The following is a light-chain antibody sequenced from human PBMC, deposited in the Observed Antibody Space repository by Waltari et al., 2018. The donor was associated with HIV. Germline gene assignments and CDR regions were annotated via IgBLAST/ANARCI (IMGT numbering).Light chain of an antibody. Sequence: DSQLTQSSSFLCASVGDGVVVTCRASQGIRSMLAWYQQNPGLAPKLLIYAASSWPSGVPSRFRGVGSGTQFTLSIRNLQPEDLATYYCQHLKSFPPFPFGPGTTVDVK. J-gene: IGKJ3*01. CDR2: AAS. V-gene: IGKV1-9*01. CDR3: QHLKSFPPFP. CDR1: QGIRSM.